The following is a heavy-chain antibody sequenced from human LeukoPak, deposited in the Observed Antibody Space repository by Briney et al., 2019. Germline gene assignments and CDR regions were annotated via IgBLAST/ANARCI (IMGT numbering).Heavy chain of an antibody. V-gene: IGHV4-34*01. CDR3: ARASHQGETYCNAFDI. CDR1: VGTFSGHY. D-gene: IGHD1-26*01. J-gene: IGHJ3*02. Sequence: KPSETLSLTCAVYVGTFSGHYWSWIRQAPGKGLEWIGEIDHTGKSNCKSALKSRVTMAVDTSKNQFSLSLESVTAADTAIYYCARASHQGETYCNAFDIWGRGTPVTVSS. CDR2: IDHTGKS.